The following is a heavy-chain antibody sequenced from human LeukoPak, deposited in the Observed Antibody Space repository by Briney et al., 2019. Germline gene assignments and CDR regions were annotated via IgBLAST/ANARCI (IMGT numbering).Heavy chain of an antibody. V-gene: IGHV3-30*02. D-gene: IGHD6-19*01. CDR2: IRYDGSNK. Sequence: GGSLRLSCAASGFTFSSYGMHWVRQAPGKGLESVAFIRYDGSNKYYADSVKGRFTISRDNSKNTLYLQMNSLRAEDTAVYYCAKPYSSGWYGYFDYWGQGTLVTVSS. CDR1: GFTFSSYG. J-gene: IGHJ4*02. CDR3: AKPYSSGWYGYFDY.